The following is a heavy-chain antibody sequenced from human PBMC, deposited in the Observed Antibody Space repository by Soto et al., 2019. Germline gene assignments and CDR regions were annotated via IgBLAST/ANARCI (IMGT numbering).Heavy chain of an antibody. CDR3: ARSHIVPRLFMYPYDY. D-gene: IGHD6-6*01. CDR2: IYNIGST. V-gene: IGHV4-59*08. Sequence: PSETLSLTXTVSGGSISGYYWSWLRQPPGKGLEWIGYIYNIGSTNYNPSLRSRVTMSIDTSQEQFSLNLSSVTATDTAVYYCARSHIVPRLFMYPYDYWGQGTPVTVSS. J-gene: IGHJ4*02. CDR1: GGSISGYY.